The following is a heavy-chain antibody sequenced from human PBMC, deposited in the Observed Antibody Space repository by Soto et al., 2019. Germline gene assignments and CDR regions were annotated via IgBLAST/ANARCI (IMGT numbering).Heavy chain of an antibody. CDR1: GGTFSSYA. V-gene: IGHV1-69*13. J-gene: IGHJ6*02. CDR3: ARQTLAREDFWSGYPPVPYYGMAV. D-gene: IGHD3-3*01. CDR2: IIPIFGTA. Sequence: SVKVSCKASGGTFSSYAISWVRQAPGQGLEWMGGIIPIFGTANYAQKFQGRVTITADESTSTAYMELSSLRSEDTAVYYCARQTLAREDFWSGYPPVPYYGMAVWAQGTTVPVSS.